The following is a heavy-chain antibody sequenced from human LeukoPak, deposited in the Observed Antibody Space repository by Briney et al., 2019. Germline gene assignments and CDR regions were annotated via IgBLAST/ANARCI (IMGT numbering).Heavy chain of an antibody. CDR2: IWYDGTNK. V-gene: IGHV3-33*01. Sequence: GRSLRLSCAASGFTFSSYGMHWVRQAPGKGLEWVAAIWYDGTNKYYADSVKGRFTISRDNSKNTLFLQMNILRAEDTAVYYCARAAYDSSGYLTLWGQGTLVAVSS. CDR1: GFTFSSYG. J-gene: IGHJ4*02. D-gene: IGHD3-22*01. CDR3: ARAAYDSSGYLTL.